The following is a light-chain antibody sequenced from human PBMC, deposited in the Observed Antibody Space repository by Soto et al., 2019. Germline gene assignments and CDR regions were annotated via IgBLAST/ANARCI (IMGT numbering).Light chain of an antibody. V-gene: IGKV3-20*01. J-gene: IGKJ1*01. CDR2: DAS. CDR3: HQYDTIVQT. CDR1: QSVRNSL. Sequence: EIVLTQSPGTLSLSPLCGTHLXWRPSQSVRNSLLAWYQQKPGQPPRLLIYDASTRATATPERFSGSGSGTDFTLTISRLEPEDFAVYYCHQYDTIVQTFGQGTKVDIK.